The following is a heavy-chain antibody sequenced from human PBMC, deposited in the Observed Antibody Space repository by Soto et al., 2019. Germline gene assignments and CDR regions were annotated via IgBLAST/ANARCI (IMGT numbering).Heavy chain of an antibody. CDR2: ISAYNGNT. V-gene: IGHV1-18*01. CDR1: GYTFTNYG. J-gene: IGHJ4*02. D-gene: IGHD6-25*01. Sequence: QVHLVQSGAEVKKPGASVKVSCKASGYTFTNYGITWVRRAPGQASEWMGWISAYNGNTNYAQDLQGRVTMTTDTSTSIVYMELRTLRSDDTAVYYCANRSGRLPYYFDFWGQGTLVTVSS. CDR3: ANRSGRLPYYFDF.